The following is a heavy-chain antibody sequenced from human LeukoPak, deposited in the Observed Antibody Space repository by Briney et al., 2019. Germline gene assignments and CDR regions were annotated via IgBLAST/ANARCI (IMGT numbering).Heavy chain of an antibody. CDR2: INPGGGGT. CDR3: ARVRAQDAFDI. J-gene: IGHJ3*02. CDR1: GYTFTSYY. V-gene: IGHV1-46*01. Sequence: ASVKVSCKASGYTFTSYYMHWVRQAPGQGLEWMGIINPGGGGTSYAQKFQGRVTMTRDTSTSTVYMELSSLRSDDTAVYYCARVRAQDAFDIWGQGTMVTVSS. D-gene: IGHD3-16*01.